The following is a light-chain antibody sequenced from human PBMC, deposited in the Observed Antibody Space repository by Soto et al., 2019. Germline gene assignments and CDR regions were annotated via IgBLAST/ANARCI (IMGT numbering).Light chain of an antibody. V-gene: IGLV2-8*01. CDR1: SSDVGAYNY. CDR3: SSYAGSNTRYVL. Sequence: QSALTQPPSASGSPGQSVTISCTGTSSDVGAYNYVSWYQQHPGKAPKLMIYEVTKRPSGVPDRFSGSKSGNTASLTVSGLQAEDEADYYCSSYAGSNTRYVLFGGGTKLTVL. J-gene: IGLJ2*01. CDR2: EVT.